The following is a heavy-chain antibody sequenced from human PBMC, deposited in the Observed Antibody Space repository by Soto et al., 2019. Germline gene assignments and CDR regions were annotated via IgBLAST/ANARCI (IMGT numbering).Heavy chain of an antibody. CDR2: INPRDGST. CDR3: ARTVEMATIGY. CDR1: GYTFTSYY. D-gene: IGHD5-12*01. J-gene: IGHJ4*02. Sequence: ASVKVSCKASGYTFTSYYIHWVRQAPGQGLEWLGIINPRDGSTSYAQKFQGRVTMTRDTSTSTVHMDLRSLKSEDTGIYYCARTVEMATIGYWGQGTLLTVSS. V-gene: IGHV1-46*01.